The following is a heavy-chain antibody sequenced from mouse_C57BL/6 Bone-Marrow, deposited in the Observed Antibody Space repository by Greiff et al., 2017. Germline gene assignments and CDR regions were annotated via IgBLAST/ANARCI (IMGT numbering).Heavy chain of an antibody. Sequence: ESGPGLVKPSQSLSLTCSVTGYSITSGYYWNWNRQFPGNKLEWMGYISYDGSNNYNPSLKNRISITRDTSKNQFFLKLNSVTTEDTATYYCARGSYEGLAYWGQGTTLTVSS. J-gene: IGHJ2*01. D-gene: IGHD2-3*01. CDR3: ARGSYEGLAY. CDR2: ISYDGSN. V-gene: IGHV3-6*01. CDR1: GYSITSGYY.